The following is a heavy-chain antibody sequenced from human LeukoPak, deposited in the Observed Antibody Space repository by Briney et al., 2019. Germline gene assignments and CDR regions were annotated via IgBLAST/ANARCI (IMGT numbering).Heavy chain of an antibody. D-gene: IGHD1-26*01. V-gene: IGHV3-30*18. CDR1: AFSFRNFG. Sequence: PGRSLRLSCAASAFSFRNFGMHWVRQAPGKGLEWVAGISNDGSNKYYGDSVKGRFTISRDDSKNTLHLQMDSLRAEDTAVYYCAKVSQPGIVGATLGYWGQGTLVTVSS. CDR3: AKVSQPGIVGATLGY. CDR2: ISNDGSNK. J-gene: IGHJ4*02.